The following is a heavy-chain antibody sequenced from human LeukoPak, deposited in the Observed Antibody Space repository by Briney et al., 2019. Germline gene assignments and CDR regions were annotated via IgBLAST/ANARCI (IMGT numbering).Heavy chain of an antibody. CDR1: GGSISSYY. CDR3: ARSGYSGYEDAFDI. CDR2: VYTSGST. D-gene: IGHD5-12*01. Sequence: SETLSLTCTVSGGSISSYYWSWIRQPAGKGLEWIGRVYTSGSTNYNPSLKSRVTMSVDTSKNQFSLKLSSVTAADTAVYYCARSGYSGYEDAFDIWGQGTMVTVSS. J-gene: IGHJ3*02. V-gene: IGHV4-4*07.